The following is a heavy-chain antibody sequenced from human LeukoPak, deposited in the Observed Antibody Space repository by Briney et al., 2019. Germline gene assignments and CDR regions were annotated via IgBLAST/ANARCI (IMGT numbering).Heavy chain of an antibody. J-gene: IGHJ3*02. CDR2: VSGSGGST. V-gene: IGHV3-23*01. Sequence: GGSLRLSCAASGFTFSNYAMSWVRQAPGKGLEWVSGVSGSGGSTYYADSVKGRFTISRDNSKNTLYLQMNSLRAEDTAVYYCAKGSSSYYFAFDIWGQGTMVTVSS. CDR3: AKGSSSYYFAFDI. CDR1: GFTFSNYA. D-gene: IGHD6-13*01.